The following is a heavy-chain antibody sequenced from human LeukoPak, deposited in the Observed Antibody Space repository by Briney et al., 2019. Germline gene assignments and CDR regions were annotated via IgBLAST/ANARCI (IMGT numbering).Heavy chain of an antibody. CDR2: INQDGSEI. D-gene: IGHD2-2*01. V-gene: IGHV3-7*05. J-gene: IGHJ4*02. CDR3: ARDESCSSDY. CDR1: AFTFSSYW. Sequence: PGGSLRLSCAASAFTFSSYWMSWVRQAPGKGLEWLANINQDGSEIYYVDSVKGRFTISRDNAKSSLYLQMNGLRAEDTAVYYCARDESCSSDYWGQGTLVTVSS.